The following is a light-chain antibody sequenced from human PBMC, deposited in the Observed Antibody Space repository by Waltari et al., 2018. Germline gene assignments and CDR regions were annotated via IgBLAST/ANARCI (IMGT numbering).Light chain of an antibody. CDR2: AAS. CDR1: QGISSY. J-gene: IGKJ2*01. CDR3: QQLNSYPPYT. Sequence: IQLTQSPSSLSASVGDRVTITCRASQGISSYLAWYQQKPGNAPKLLIYAASTLQSGVPSRFSGSGSGTDFTLTISSLQPEDFATYYCQQLNSYPPYTFGQGTKLEI. V-gene: IGKV1-9*01.